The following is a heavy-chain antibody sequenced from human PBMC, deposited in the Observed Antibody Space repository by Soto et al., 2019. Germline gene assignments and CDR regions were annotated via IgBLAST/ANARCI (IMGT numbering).Heavy chain of an antibody. CDR1: GFTFSSYG. Sequence: GSLRLSCAASGFTFSSYGMHWVRQAPGKGLEWVAVIWYDGSNKYYADSVKGRFTISRDNSKNTLYLQMNSLRAEDTAVYYCARVSPDYGDYGDYYYGMDVWGQGTTVTVSS. D-gene: IGHD4-17*01. CDR3: ARVSPDYGDYGDYYYGMDV. J-gene: IGHJ6*02. CDR2: IWYDGSNK. V-gene: IGHV3-33*01.